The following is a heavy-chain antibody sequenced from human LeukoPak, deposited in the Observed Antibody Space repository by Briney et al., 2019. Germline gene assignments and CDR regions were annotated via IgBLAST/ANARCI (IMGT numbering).Heavy chain of an antibody. CDR1: GGSISSYY. Sequence: EPSETLSLTCTVSGGSISSYYWSWIRQPPGKGLEWIGYIYYSGSTNYNPSLKSRVTISVDTSKNQFSLKLSSVTAADTAVYYCARVSLWWGRALDIWGQGTMVTVSS. V-gene: IGHV4-59*01. J-gene: IGHJ3*02. CDR3: ARVSLWWGRALDI. CDR2: IYYSGST. D-gene: IGHD2-21*02.